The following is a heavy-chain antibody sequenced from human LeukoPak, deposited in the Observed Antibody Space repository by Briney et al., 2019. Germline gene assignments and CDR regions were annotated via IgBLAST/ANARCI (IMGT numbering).Heavy chain of an antibody. CDR1: GFTFSSYA. Sequence: GGSLRPSCAASGFTFSSYAMSWVRQAPGKGLEWVSAISGSGGSTYYADSVKGRFTISRDNSKNTLYLQMNSLRAEDTAVYYCAKDPKRYSSSWYVEVYYFDYWGQGTLVTVSS. J-gene: IGHJ4*02. V-gene: IGHV3-23*01. CDR3: AKDPKRYSSSWYVEVYYFDY. CDR2: ISGSGGST. D-gene: IGHD6-13*01.